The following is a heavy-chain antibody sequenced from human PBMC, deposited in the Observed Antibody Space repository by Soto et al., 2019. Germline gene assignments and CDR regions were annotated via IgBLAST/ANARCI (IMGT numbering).Heavy chain of an antibody. J-gene: IGHJ4*02. Sequence: EVQLVESGGGLVQPGGSLRLYCAASGFTFSGSWMHWVRQAPGKGLVWVSRINGDGSGTSYADFVKGRFTISRDDAKNTLFLQMNGLRAEDTAVYYCARGIFGSGTANDYWGQGTLVTVSS. CDR2: INGDGSGT. V-gene: IGHV3-74*01. CDR3: ARGIFGSGTANDY. CDR1: GFTFSGSW. D-gene: IGHD3-10*01.